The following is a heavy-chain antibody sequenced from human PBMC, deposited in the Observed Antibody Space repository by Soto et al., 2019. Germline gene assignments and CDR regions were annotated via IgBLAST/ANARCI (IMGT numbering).Heavy chain of an antibody. D-gene: IGHD1-26*01. J-gene: IGHJ3*01. CDR3: ARRASR. CDR2: IHPSGQPI. V-gene: IGHV3-48*03. Sequence: EVQLVESGGGLIQPGGSLRLSCAASGFTFSSSEMYWVRQAPGKGLEWVSYIHPSGQPIFYADSEKGRFTISRDNDKNSLYLQMRSLTAEDSAVYYCARRASRWGQGTMVTVSS. CDR1: GFTFSSSE.